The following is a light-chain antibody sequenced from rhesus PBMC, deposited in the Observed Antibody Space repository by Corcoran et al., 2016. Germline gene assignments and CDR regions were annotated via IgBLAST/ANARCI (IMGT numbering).Light chain of an antibody. J-gene: IGKJ4*01. V-gene: IGKV1-94*01. Sequence: DIQMTQSPSSLSASVGYRVTVTCRASQGINKELSWYQQKTGKDPTLLIYAASSLQPGVSSRFRGSGSGTDYTLTISRMQPEDVATYYCLQDYTTPLTFGGGTKVESK. CDR1: QGINKE. CDR3: LQDYTTPLT. CDR2: AAS.